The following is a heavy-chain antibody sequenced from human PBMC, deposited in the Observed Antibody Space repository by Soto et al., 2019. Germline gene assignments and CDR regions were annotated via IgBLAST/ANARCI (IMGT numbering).Heavy chain of an antibody. V-gene: IGHV1-69*13. D-gene: IGHD3-22*01. Sequence: SVKVSCKASGDSFSSYAISWVRQAPGHGLEWMGRIIPIFGTPNYAQRVEGRVTITADESTSTANMELSSLRSDDTAVYYCATGVNYYETSALAYWGQGTLVTVSS. CDR1: GDSFSSYA. CDR2: IIPIFGTP. CDR3: ATGVNYYETSALAY. J-gene: IGHJ4*02.